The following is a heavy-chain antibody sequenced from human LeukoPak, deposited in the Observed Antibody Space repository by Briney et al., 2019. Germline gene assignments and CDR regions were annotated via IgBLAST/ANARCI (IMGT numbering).Heavy chain of an antibody. CDR2: IYPGDSDT. J-gene: IGHJ4*02. Sequence: GKSLKISCKGSGYTFTSSWIGWVRQMPGKGLEWMGIIYPGDSDTRYSPSFQGQVTISADKSISTAYLQWSSLKASDTAIYYCARPRDNRYFDWLSFDYWGQGTLVAVSS. V-gene: IGHV5-51*01. CDR3: ARPRDNRYFDWLSFDY. CDR1: GYTFTSSW. D-gene: IGHD3-9*01.